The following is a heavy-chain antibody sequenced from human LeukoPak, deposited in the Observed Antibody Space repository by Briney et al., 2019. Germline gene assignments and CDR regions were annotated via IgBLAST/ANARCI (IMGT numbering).Heavy chain of an antibody. J-gene: IGHJ5*02. Sequence: GASVKVSCKASGYTFTSYVINWVRQATGQGLEWMGWMNPNSGNTGYAQKFEGRVTMTTDTSTSTAYMELRSLRSDDTAVYYCARVPCTSSSCVNWFDPWGQGTLVIVSS. CDR1: GYTFTSYV. CDR3: ARVPCTSSSCVNWFDP. CDR2: MNPNSGNT. D-gene: IGHD2-2*01. V-gene: IGHV1-8*01.